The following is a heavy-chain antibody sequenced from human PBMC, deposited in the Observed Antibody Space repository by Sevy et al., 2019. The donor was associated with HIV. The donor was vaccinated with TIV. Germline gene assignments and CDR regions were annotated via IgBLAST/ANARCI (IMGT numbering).Heavy chain of an antibody. CDR3: SKAVY. CDR2: IKEDGSQK. CDR1: GFTFRTHW. V-gene: IGHV3-7*03. J-gene: IGHJ4*02. Sequence: GGSLRLSCAASGFTFRTHWMSWVRQAPGKGLEWVANIKEDGSQKYYVDSVKGRFTISRDNAKNSLFLQMNSLRAEDTAVYYCSKAVYWGQGSLVTVSS.